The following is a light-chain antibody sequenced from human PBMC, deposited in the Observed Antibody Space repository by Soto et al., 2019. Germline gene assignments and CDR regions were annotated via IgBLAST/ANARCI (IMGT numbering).Light chain of an antibody. CDR2: DAS. CDR1: PDISNY. J-gene: IGKJ4*01. CDR3: QHYDNLPLT. V-gene: IGKV1-33*01. Sequence: DIQMTQSPSSLSASVGDRVTITCQASPDISNYLNWYQQKPGKAPKLLIYDASNLETGVPSRFSGSRSGTDFTFTIRSLQTEDIATYYCQHYDNLPLTFGGGTKVDIK.